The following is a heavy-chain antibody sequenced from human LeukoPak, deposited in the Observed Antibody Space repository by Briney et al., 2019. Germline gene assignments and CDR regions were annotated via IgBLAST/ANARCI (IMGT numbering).Heavy chain of an antibody. CDR3: ATLGERRGAYNWFHS. V-gene: IGHV4-39*01. Sequence: SETLSLTCSVSGGSIGNGDYYWGWIRQPPGKGQEWIGSIFYTGSTYYNPSLKSRVTMSVDTSKNQFSLKLTSVTAADTAVYYSATLGERRGAYNWFHSWGQGTLVTVSS. D-gene: IGHD3-16*01. J-gene: IGHJ5*01. CDR2: IFYTGST. CDR1: GGSIGNGDYY.